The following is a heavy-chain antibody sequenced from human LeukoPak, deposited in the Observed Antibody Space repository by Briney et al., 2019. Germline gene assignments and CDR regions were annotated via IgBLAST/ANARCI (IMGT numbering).Heavy chain of an antibody. Sequence: KPSETLSLTCTVSGGSISSYYWSWIRQPAGKGLEWIGRIYTSGSTNYNPSLKSRVTMSVDTSKNQFSLKLSSVTAADTAVYYCARHRTGWSSGDAFDIWGQGTMVTVSS. CDR3: ARHRTGWSSGDAFDI. V-gene: IGHV4-4*07. J-gene: IGHJ3*02. D-gene: IGHD3/OR15-3a*01. CDR2: IYTSGST. CDR1: GGSISSYY.